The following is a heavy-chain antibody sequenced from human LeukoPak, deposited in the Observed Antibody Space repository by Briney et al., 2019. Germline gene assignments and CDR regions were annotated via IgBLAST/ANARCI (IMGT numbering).Heavy chain of an antibody. Sequence: ASVKVPCKASGYTFTSYYMHWVRRAPGQGLEWMGIINPSGGSTSYAQKFQGRVTMTRDTSTSTVYMELSSLRSEDTAVYYCARDRAAYCGGDCYSAGLVYWGQGTLVTVSS. J-gene: IGHJ4*02. D-gene: IGHD2-21*02. CDR1: GYTFTSYY. V-gene: IGHV1-46*01. CDR3: ARDRAAYCGGDCYSAGLVY. CDR2: INPSGGST.